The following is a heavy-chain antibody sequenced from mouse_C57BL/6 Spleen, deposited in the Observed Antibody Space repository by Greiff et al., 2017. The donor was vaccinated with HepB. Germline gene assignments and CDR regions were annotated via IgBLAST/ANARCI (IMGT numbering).Heavy chain of an antibody. CDR1: GYAFSSSW. Sequence: QVQLQQSGPELVKPGASVKISCKASGYAFSSSWMNWVKQRPGKGLEWIGRIYPGDGDTNYNGKFKGKATLTAEKSTSTAYMQLSSLTSEDSAVYFCARHSFYAMDYWGQGTSVTVSS. CDR2: IYPGDGDT. V-gene: IGHV1-82*01. J-gene: IGHJ4*01. CDR3: ARHSFYAMDY.